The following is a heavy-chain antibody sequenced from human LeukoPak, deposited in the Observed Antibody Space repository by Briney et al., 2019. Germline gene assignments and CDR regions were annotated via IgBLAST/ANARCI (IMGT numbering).Heavy chain of an antibody. Sequence: PGGSLRLSCAASGFTFSSYSMNWVRQAPGKGLEWVSYISSSSSYIYYADSVKGRFTISRANAKNSLYLQMNSLRAEDTAVYYCARLGDYLDYDYWGQGTLVTVSS. V-gene: IGHV3-21*01. D-gene: IGHD4-17*01. CDR2: ISSSSSYI. CDR3: ARLGDYLDYDY. CDR1: GFTFSSYS. J-gene: IGHJ4*02.